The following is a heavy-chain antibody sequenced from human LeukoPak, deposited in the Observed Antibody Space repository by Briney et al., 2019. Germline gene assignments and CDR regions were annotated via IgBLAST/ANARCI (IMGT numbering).Heavy chain of an antibody. CDR2: IYTSGST. CDR1: GGSISSYY. J-gene: IGHJ4*02. D-gene: IGHD3-22*01. Sequence: SETLSLTCTVSGGSISSYYWSWIRQPAGKGLEWIGRIYTSGSTNYNPSLRSRVTMSVDTSKNQFSLKLSSVTAADTAVYYCARDRETYYYDSSGHTVGVYFDYWGQGTLVTVSS. CDR3: ARDRETYYYDSSGHTVGVYFDY. V-gene: IGHV4-4*07.